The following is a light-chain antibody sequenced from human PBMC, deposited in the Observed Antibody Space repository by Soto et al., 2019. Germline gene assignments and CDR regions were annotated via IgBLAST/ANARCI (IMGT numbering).Light chain of an antibody. V-gene: IGKV3D-15*01. Sequence: EIVLTQSPATLSVSPGERATLCCRASQSVSSNLAWYQQKPGQAPRLLIFGATYRATGIPARFSGSGSGTEFNLTISSLQSEDFAVYFCQQYDDWLRLTFGGGSKVDI. CDR1: QSVSSN. J-gene: IGKJ4*01. CDR3: QQYDDWLRLT. CDR2: GAT.